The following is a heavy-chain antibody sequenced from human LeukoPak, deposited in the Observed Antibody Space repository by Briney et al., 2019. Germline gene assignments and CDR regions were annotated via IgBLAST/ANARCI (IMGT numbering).Heavy chain of an antibody. CDR1: GGSISSTNW. CDR3: ARAGDCSSISCYKGLDLDY. D-gene: IGHD2-2*02. Sequence: SETLSLTCAVYGGSISSTNWWSWVRQPPGKGLEWIGEVYHSGSTNYNPSLKSRVTISLDKSKNQFSLKLSSVTAADTAVYYCARAGDCSSISCYKGLDLDYWGQGILVTVSS. J-gene: IGHJ4*02. CDR2: VYHSGST. V-gene: IGHV4-4*02.